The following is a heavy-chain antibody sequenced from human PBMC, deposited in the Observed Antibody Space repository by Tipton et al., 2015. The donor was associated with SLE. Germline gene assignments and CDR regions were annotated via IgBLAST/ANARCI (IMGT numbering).Heavy chain of an antibody. V-gene: IGHV3-9*01. CDR2: ITWNSRTI. CDR3: AKDTMVHYYYGLDV. Sequence: SLRLSCAASGFIFDDYAMHWVRQAPGKGLEWVSGITWNSRTIAYADSVKGRFTISRDNAKNSLYLQMNSLRPEDTALYYCAKDTMVHYYYGLDVWGQGTTVTVSS. CDR1: GFIFDDYA. D-gene: IGHD3-10*01. J-gene: IGHJ6*02.